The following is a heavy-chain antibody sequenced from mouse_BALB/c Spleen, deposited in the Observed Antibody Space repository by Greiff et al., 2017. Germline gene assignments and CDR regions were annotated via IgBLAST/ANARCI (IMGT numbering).Heavy chain of an antibody. CDR1: GFTFSSYA. V-gene: IGHV5-9-4*01. J-gene: IGHJ2*01. Sequence: EVNVVESGGGLVKPGGSLKLSCAASGFTFSSYAMSWVRQSPEKRLEWVAEISSGGSYTYYPDTVTGRFTISRDNAKNTRYLEMSSLRSEDTAMYYCARVDNYYYFDYWGQGTTLTVSS. CDR3: ARVDNYYYFDY. CDR2: ISSGGSYT. D-gene: IGHD1-3*01.